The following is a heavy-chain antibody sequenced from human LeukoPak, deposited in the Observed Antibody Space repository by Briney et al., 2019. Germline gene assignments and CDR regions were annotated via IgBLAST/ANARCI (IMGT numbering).Heavy chain of an antibody. Sequence: SETLSLTCTVSGGSISSSSYYWGWIRQPPGKGLEWIGSIYYSGSTYYNPSLKSRVTISVDTSKNQFSLKLSSVTAAGTAVYYCARDNYYYYMDVWGKGTTVTISS. CDR1: GGSISSSSYY. CDR2: IYYSGST. CDR3: ARDNYYYYMDV. V-gene: IGHV4-39*07. J-gene: IGHJ6*03.